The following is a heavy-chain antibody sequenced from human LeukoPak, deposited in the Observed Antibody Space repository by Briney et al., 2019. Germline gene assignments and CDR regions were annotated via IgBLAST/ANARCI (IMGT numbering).Heavy chain of an antibody. CDR3: ARDPRNSSGS. CDR1: GFTFSSYA. CDR2: ISYDGSNK. J-gene: IGHJ5*02. V-gene: IGHV3-30-3*01. D-gene: IGHD6-19*01. Sequence: GGSLRLSCAASGFTFSSYAMHWVRQAPGKGLEWVAVISYDGSNKYYADSVKGRFTISRDNSKNTLYLQMNSLRAEDTAVYYCARDPRNSSGSWGQGTLVTVSS.